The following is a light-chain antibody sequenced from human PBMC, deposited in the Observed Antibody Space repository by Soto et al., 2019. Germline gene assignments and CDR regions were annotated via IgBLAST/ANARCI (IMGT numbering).Light chain of an antibody. CDR1: QSVSSN. CDR2: GAS. V-gene: IGKV3-15*01. Sequence: ETVMTQSPAALSVSPGERATLSCTASQSVSSNVAWYQQTPGQAPRLLLYGASTRAAGIPDRFSGSGSGTEFTLTISSLQSEDFAVYYCQQYNNWPPVTFGQGTRLDIK. CDR3: QQYNNWPPVT. J-gene: IGKJ5*01.